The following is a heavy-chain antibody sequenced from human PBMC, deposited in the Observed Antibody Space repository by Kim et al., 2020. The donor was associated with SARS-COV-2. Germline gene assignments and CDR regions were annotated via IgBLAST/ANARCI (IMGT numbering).Heavy chain of an antibody. CDR2: IYSGGST. CDR1: GFTVSSNY. CDR3: ARTPHYYDSSGYRYYYYGMDV. V-gene: IGHV3-53*01. Sequence: GGSLRLSCAASGFTVSSNYMSWVRQAPGKGLEWVSVIYSGGSTYYADSVKGRFTISRDNSKNTLYLQMNSLRAEDTAVYYCARTPHYYDSSGYRYYYYGMDVWGQGTTVTVSS. J-gene: IGHJ6*02. D-gene: IGHD3-22*01.